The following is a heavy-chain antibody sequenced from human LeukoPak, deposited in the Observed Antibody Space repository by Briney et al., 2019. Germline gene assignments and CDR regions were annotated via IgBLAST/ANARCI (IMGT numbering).Heavy chain of an antibody. CDR3: VKRGLYCIGGSCYQYYFDH. CDR2: VSSNGGST. D-gene: IGHD2-15*01. Sequence: GGSLRLSCSASGSTFSNSGMHWVRQAPGKGLEYVSSVSSNGGSTYYADSVKGRFTISRDNSKNTLYLQMSSLRAEYTAVYYCVKRGLYCIGGSCYQYYFDHWGQGTLVTVSS. V-gene: IGHV3-64D*06. CDR1: GSTFSNSG. J-gene: IGHJ4*02.